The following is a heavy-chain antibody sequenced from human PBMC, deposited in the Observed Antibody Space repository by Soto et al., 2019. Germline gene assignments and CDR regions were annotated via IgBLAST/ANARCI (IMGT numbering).Heavy chain of an antibody. J-gene: IGHJ4*02. CDR2: INPSGGST. V-gene: IGHV1-46*01. CDR1: GYTFTSYY. D-gene: IGHD3-22*01. Sequence: GASVKVSCKASGYTFTSYYMHWVRQAPGQGLEWMGIINPSGGSTSYAQKFQGRVTMTRDTSTSTVYMELSSLRSEDTAVYYCARDLAYYYDSSGPTDSPTPNDYWGQGTLVTVSS. CDR3: ARDLAYYYDSSGPTDSPTPNDY.